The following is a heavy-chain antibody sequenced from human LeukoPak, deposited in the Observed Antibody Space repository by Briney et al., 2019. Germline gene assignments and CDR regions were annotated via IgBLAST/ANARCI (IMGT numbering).Heavy chain of an antibody. V-gene: IGHV3-33*01. CDR1: GFTFSSYG. Sequence: GGSLRLSCAASGFTFSSYGMHWVRQAPGKGLEWVAVIWYDGSNKYYADSVKGRFTISRDNSKNTLYLQMNSLRAEDTAVYYCARDLVLDLGYCSGGSCYSGVFDYWGQGTLVTVSS. CDR3: ARDLVLDLGYCSGGSCYSGVFDY. D-gene: IGHD2-15*01. J-gene: IGHJ4*02. CDR2: IWYDGSNK.